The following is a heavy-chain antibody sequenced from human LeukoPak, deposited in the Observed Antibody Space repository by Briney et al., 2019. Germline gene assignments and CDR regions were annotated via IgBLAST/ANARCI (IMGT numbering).Heavy chain of an antibody. CDR2: IYYSVST. CDR1: GGSISSYY. D-gene: IGHD3-22*01. Sequence: SETLSLTCTVSGGSISSYYWSWIRQPPGKGLEWIGYIYYSVSTNYNPSLKSRVTISVDTSKNQFSLKLSSVTAADTAVYYCARSGSYDSSGYCYSYYYYGMDVWGQGTTVTVSS. J-gene: IGHJ6*02. V-gene: IGHV4-59*01. CDR3: ARSGSYDSSGYCYSYYYYGMDV.